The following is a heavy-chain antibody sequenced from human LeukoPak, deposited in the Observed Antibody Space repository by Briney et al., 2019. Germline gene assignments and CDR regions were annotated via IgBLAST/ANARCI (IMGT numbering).Heavy chain of an antibody. D-gene: IGHD4-17*01. V-gene: IGHV3-33*02. CDR3: ARATPYDWHFGL. CDR1: GFSFSSYA. J-gene: IGHJ2*01. Sequence: GGSLRLSCVASGFSFSSYAMHWVRQAPGKGLEWVAAIWFDSSKTYYEDSVKGRFTISRDTSANTLFLQMNSLAAEDTAVYYCARATPYDWHFGLWGRGTLVIVSS. CDR2: IWFDSSKT.